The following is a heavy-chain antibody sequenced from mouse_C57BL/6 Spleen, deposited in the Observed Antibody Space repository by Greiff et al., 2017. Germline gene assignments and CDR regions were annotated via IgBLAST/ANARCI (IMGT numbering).Heavy chain of an antibody. J-gene: IGHJ2*01. V-gene: IGHV1-26*01. CDR1: GYTFTDYY. D-gene: IGHD2-2*01. CDR3: ANGYYFDY. CDR2: INPNNGGT. Sequence: EVKLMESGPELVKPGASVKISCKASGYTFTDYYMTWVQQSHGKSLEWIGDINPNNGGTSYNQKFKGKATLTVDKSSSTAYMELRSLTSEDSAVYYCANGYYFDYWGKGTTRTVSS.